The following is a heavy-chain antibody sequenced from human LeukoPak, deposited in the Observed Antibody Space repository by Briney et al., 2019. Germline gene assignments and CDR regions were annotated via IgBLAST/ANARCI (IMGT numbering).Heavy chain of an antibody. D-gene: IGHD3-22*01. V-gene: IGHV5-51*01. CDR1: GYSFTSYW. CDR2: IYPGDSDT. J-gene: IGHJ4*02. Sequence: GESLKISCKGSGYSFTSYWIGWVRQMPGKGLEWMGIIYPGDSDTRYSPSFQGQVTISDDKSISTAYLQWSSLKASDTAMYYCARSTYYYDSSGYYYVYWGQGTLVTVSS. CDR3: ARSTYYYDSSGYYYVY.